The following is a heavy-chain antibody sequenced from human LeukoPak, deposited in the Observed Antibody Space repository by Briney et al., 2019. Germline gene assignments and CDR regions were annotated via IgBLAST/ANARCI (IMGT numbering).Heavy chain of an antibody. CDR3: ARERLRYFDWLPNYYYYYGMDV. CDR1: GFTFSSHG. D-gene: IGHD3-9*01. Sequence: GGSLRLSCAASGFTFSSHGMHWVRQAPGKGLEWVAVIWYDGSNKYYADSVKGRFTISRDNSKNTLYLQMNSLRAEDTAVYYCARERLRYFDWLPNYYYYYGMDVWGKGTTVTVSS. J-gene: IGHJ6*04. V-gene: IGHV3-33*01. CDR2: IWYDGSNK.